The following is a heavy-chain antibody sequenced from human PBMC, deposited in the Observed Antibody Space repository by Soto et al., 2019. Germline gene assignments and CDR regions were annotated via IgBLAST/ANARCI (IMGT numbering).Heavy chain of an antibody. CDR2: IYHTGSS. CDR1: GGSISSGGYS. Sequence: PSETLSLTCTVSGGSISSGGYSWGWIRQPPGKGLEWIGYIYHTGSSYYSPSLKNRVTISVGKSKNHFSLELTSVTAADTAVYFCAKEGDYSAYDIWGQGTMVTVSS. D-gene: IGHD4-17*01. J-gene: IGHJ3*02. CDR3: AKEGDYSAYDI. V-gene: IGHV4-30-2*01.